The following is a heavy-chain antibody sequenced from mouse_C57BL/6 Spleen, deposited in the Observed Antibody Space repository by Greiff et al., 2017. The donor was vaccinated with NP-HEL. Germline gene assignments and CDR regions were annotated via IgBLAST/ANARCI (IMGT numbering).Heavy chain of an antibody. J-gene: IGHJ2*01. CDR3: TRSGLTGLYFDY. Sequence: QVQLQQSGAELVRPGASVTLSCKASGYTFTDYEMHWVKQTPVHGLEWIGAIDPETGGTAYNQKFKGKAILTADKSSSTAYMELRSLTSEDSAVYYCTRSGLTGLYFDYWGQGTTLTVSS. V-gene: IGHV1-15*01. CDR1: GYTFTDYE. CDR2: IDPETGGT. D-gene: IGHD4-1*01.